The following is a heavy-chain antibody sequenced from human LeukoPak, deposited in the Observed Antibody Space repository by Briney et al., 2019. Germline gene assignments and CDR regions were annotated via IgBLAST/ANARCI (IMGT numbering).Heavy chain of an antibody. CDR3: AKDYRYYYDSSVYSYYFDY. V-gene: IGHV3-30*18. CDR2: ISYDGSNK. CDR1: GFTFSSYG. Sequence: GGSLRLSCAASGFTFSSYGMHWVRQAPGKGLEWVAVISYDGSNKYYADSVKGRFTISRDNSKNTLYLQMNSLRAEDTAVYYCAKDYRYYYDSSVYSYYFDYWGQGTLVTVSS. J-gene: IGHJ4*02. D-gene: IGHD3-22*01.